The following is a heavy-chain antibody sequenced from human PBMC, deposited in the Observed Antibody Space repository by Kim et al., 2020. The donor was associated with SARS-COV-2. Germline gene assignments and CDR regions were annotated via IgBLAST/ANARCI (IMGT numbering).Heavy chain of an antibody. Sequence: SETLSLTCTVSGGSVSSGSYYWSWIRQPPGKGLEWIGYVYYSGSTNYNPSLKSRVTISVDTSKNQFSLKLSSVTAADTAMYYCARTIVVVPAAMYWFDPWGQGTLVTVSS. V-gene: IGHV4-61*01. CDR3: ARTIVVVPAAMYWFDP. CDR1: GGSVSSGSYY. CDR2: VYYSGST. J-gene: IGHJ5*02. D-gene: IGHD2-2*01.